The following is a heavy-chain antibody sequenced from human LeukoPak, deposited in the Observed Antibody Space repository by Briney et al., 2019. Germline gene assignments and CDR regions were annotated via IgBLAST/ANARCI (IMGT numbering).Heavy chain of an antibody. Sequence: PSETLSLTCTVSGGSISSSSYYWGWIRQPPGKGLEWIGSIYYSGSTYYNPSLKGRVTISVDTSKNQFSLKLSSVTAADTAVYYCARAVAGTGEVGYWGQGTLVTVSS. J-gene: IGHJ4*02. CDR3: ARAVAGTGEVGY. CDR1: GGSISSSSYY. D-gene: IGHD6-19*01. V-gene: IGHV4-39*07. CDR2: IYYSGST.